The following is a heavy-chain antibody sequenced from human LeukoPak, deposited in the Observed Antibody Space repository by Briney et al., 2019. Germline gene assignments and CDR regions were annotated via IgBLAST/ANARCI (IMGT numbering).Heavy chain of an antibody. Sequence: GRSLRLSCAASGFTFSSYAMHWVRQAPGKGLEWVAVISCDGSNKYYADSVKGRFTISRDNSKNTLYLQMNSLRAEDTAVYYCARVREDDSSGYFDYWGQGTLVTVSS. CDR1: GFTFSSYA. D-gene: IGHD3-22*01. CDR2: ISCDGSNK. J-gene: IGHJ4*02. CDR3: ARVREDDSSGYFDY. V-gene: IGHV3-30-3*01.